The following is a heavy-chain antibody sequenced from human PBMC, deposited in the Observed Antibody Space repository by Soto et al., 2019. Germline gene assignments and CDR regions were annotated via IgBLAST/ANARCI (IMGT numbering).Heavy chain of an antibody. CDR2: ISYDGSNK. Sequence: QVQLVESGGGVVQPGRSLRLSCAASGSTFSSYAMHWVRQAPGKGLEWVAVISYDGSNKYYADSVKGRFTISRDNSKNTLYLQMNSLRAEDTAVYYCARVEWELLSAFDIWGQGTMVTVSS. D-gene: IGHD1-26*01. CDR1: GSTFSSYA. CDR3: ARVEWELLSAFDI. J-gene: IGHJ3*02. V-gene: IGHV3-30-3*01.